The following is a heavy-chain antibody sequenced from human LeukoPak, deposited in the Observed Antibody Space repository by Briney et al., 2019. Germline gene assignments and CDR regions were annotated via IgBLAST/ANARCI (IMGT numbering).Heavy chain of an antibody. D-gene: IGHD6-19*01. J-gene: IGHJ4*02. CDR1: GYTFTGYY. Sequence: ASVKVSCKASGYTFTGYYMHWVRQAPGQGLEWMGWINPNSGGTNYAQKFQGRVTMTRDTSNSTAYMELSRLRSDDTAVYYCARDLGDSSGWYDYWGQGTLVTVSS. CDR3: ARDLGDSSGWYDY. V-gene: IGHV1-2*02. CDR2: INPNSGGT.